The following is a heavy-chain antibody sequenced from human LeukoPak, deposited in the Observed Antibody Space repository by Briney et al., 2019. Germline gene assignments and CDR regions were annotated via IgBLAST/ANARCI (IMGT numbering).Heavy chain of an antibody. CDR2: ISGSGGST. CDR1: GFTFSSYG. CDR3: AKDRWLERDFDY. V-gene: IGHV3-23*01. J-gene: IGHJ4*02. D-gene: IGHD3-22*01. Sequence: QTGGSLRLSCAASGFTFSSYGMSWVRQAPGKGLEWVSAISGSGGSTYYADSVKGRFTISRDYSKNTLYLQMNSLRAEDTAVYYCAKDRWLERDFDYWGQGTLVTVSS.